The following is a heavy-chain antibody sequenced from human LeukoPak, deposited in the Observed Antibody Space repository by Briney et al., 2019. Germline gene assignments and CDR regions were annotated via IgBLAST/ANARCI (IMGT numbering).Heavy chain of an antibody. V-gene: IGHV4-39*07. Sequence: PSETLSLTCTVSGGSISSSSYYWGWIRQPPGKGLEWIGSIYYSGSTYYNPSLKSRVTISVDTSKNQFSLKLSSVTAADTAVYYCAREPTDYVWGSYRPYYFDYWGQGTLVTVSS. J-gene: IGHJ4*02. D-gene: IGHD3-16*02. CDR2: IYYSGST. CDR1: GGSISSSSYY. CDR3: AREPTDYVWGSYRPYYFDY.